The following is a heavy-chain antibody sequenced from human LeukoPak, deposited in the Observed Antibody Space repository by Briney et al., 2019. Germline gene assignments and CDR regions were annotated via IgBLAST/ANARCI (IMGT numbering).Heavy chain of an antibody. Sequence: SETLSLTCAVYGGSFSGYYWSWIRQPPGKGLEWIGEINHSGSTNYNPSLKSRVTISVDTSKNQFSLKLSSVTAADTAVYYCARLSYYGSGSYYNVFDYWGQGTLVTVSS. CDR1: GGSFSGYY. CDR3: ARLSYYGSGSYYNVFDY. D-gene: IGHD3-10*01. J-gene: IGHJ4*02. CDR2: INHSGST. V-gene: IGHV4-34*01.